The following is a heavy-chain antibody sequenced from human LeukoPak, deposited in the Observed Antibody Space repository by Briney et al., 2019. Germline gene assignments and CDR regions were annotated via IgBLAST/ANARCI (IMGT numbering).Heavy chain of an antibody. D-gene: IGHD3-10*01. Sequence: TSETLSLTCAVYGGSFSGCYWSWIRQPPGKGLEWIGEINHSGSTNYNPSLKSRVTISVDTSKNQFSLKLSSVTAADTAVYYCARGGTRITMVRGVIALDYWGQGTLVTVSS. CDR3: ARGGTRITMVRGVIALDY. CDR2: INHSGST. CDR1: GGSFSGCY. V-gene: IGHV4-34*01. J-gene: IGHJ4*02.